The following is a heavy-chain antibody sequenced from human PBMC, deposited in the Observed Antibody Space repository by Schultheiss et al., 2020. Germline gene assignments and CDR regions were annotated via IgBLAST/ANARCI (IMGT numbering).Heavy chain of an antibody. CDR3: ARTSIAVAGLLRRHWYFDL. J-gene: IGHJ2*01. D-gene: IGHD6-19*01. CDR2: IYYSGST. V-gene: IGHV4-59*08. CDR1: GGSISSYY. Sequence: SETLSLTCTVSGGSISSYYWSWIRQPPGKGLEWIGYIYYSGSTNYNPSLKSRVTISVDTSKNQFSLKLSSVTAADTAVYYCARTSIAVAGLLRRHWYFDLWGRGTLVTVSS.